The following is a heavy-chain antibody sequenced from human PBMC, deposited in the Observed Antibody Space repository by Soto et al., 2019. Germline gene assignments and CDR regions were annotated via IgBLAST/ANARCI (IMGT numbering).Heavy chain of an antibody. Sequence: VHLVESGGGLVQPGGSLRLSCAPSGFDFSSYGMAWVRQAPGKGLEWVSFISKSSSIIYYADSVKGRFTISRDNAKNSLYLQMNSLRGEDTAVYFCARGGWQLPGYYFDSWGQGALVTVSS. J-gene: IGHJ4*02. CDR2: ISKSSSII. CDR3: ARGGWQLPGYYFDS. V-gene: IGHV3-48*01. CDR1: GFDFSSYG. D-gene: IGHD2-15*01.